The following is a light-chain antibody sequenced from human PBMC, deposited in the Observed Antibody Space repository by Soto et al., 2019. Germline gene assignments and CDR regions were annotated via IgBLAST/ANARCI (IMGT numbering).Light chain of an antibody. Sequence: DIQMTQSPSTLSASVGDRVSITCRASQRIGSWLAWYQQKPGKVPKLLIYDASTLISRVPSRFSGTGSGTEFTLSIASLQPDDFATYYCLHYYTYPLTFGQGTKVDIK. V-gene: IGKV1-5*01. CDR1: QRIGSW. CDR3: LHYYTYPLT. CDR2: DAS. J-gene: IGKJ1*01.